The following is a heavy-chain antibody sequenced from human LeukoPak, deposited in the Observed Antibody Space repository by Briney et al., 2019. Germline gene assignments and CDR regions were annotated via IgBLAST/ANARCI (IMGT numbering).Heavy chain of an antibody. CDR1: GGSISNNY. J-gene: IGHJ4*02. CDR2: IYYSGST. V-gene: IGHV4-59*12. Sequence: SETLSLTCTVSGGSISNNYWSWIRQPPGKALEWIGCIYYSGSTNYNPSLKSRVTISVDTSKNQFSLKLSSVTAADTAVYYCARTFDSSGYNDYWGQGTLVTVSS. D-gene: IGHD3-22*01. CDR3: ARTFDSSGYNDY.